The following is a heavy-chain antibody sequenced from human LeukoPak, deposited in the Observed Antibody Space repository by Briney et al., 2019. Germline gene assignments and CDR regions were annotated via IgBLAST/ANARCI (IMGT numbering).Heavy chain of an antibody. Sequence: PGGSLRLSCAASGFTFSDYYMSWIRQAPGKGLEWVSYISSSGSTLYYADSVKGRFTISRDNAKNSLYLQMNSLRAEDTAVYYCARPYCSSTSCYAHYWGQGTLVTVSS. CDR3: ARPYCSSTSCYAHY. CDR1: GFTFSDYY. CDR2: ISSSGSTL. J-gene: IGHJ4*02. V-gene: IGHV3-11*01. D-gene: IGHD2-2*01.